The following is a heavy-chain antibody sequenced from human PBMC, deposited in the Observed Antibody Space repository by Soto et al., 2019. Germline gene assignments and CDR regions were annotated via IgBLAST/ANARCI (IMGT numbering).Heavy chain of an antibody. Sequence: SLRLSCAASGFTFSSYAMNWVRQAPGRGLEWVSSISSTTNYIHYADSMKGRFTVSRDNAKNSVYLEMNSLSAEDTALYYCARESEDLTSNFDYWGQGTLVTVSS. CDR3: ARESEDLTSNFDY. CDR1: GFTFSSYA. CDR2: ISSTTNYI. J-gene: IGHJ4*02. V-gene: IGHV3-21*01.